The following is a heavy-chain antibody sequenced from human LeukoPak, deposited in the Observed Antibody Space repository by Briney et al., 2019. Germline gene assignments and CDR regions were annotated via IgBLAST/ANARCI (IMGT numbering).Heavy chain of an antibody. CDR3: ARGPSWPYYYYYMDV. V-gene: IGHV1-8*03. D-gene: IGHD2-2*01. Sequence: ASVKVSCKASGYTFTSYDINWVRQATGQGLEWMGWMNPNSGNTGYAQKFQGRVTITRNTSISTAYMELSSLRSEDTAVYYCARGPSWPYYYYYMDVWGKGTTVTVSS. CDR2: MNPNSGNT. CDR1: GYTFTSYD. J-gene: IGHJ6*03.